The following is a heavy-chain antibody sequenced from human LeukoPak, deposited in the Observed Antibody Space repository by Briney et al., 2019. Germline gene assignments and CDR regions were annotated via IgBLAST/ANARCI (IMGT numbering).Heavy chain of an antibody. CDR1: GFTFSSYG. Sequence: PGGSLRLSCAAPGFTFSSYGMHWVRQAPGKGLEWVAVISFDGSHKYYADSVRGRFTISRDNSKNTLYLQMNSLRAEDTAVYYCAKDEVTGYIDSWGQGTLVTVSS. CDR3: AKDEVTGYIDS. J-gene: IGHJ4*02. CDR2: ISFDGSHK. D-gene: IGHD6-13*01. V-gene: IGHV3-30*18.